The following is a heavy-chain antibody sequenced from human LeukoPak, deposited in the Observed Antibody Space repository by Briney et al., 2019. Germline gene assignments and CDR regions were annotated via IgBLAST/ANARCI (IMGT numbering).Heavy chain of an antibody. CDR3: ARQLGYCSGGSCYSAHGWFDP. J-gene: IGHJ5*02. CDR1: GGTFSSYA. D-gene: IGHD2-15*01. CDR2: IIPIFGTA. Sequence: RASVKVSCKASGGTFSSYAISWVRQAPGQGLEWMGGIIPIFGTANYAQKFQGRVTMTTDTSTSTAYMELRSPRSDDTAVYYCARQLGYCSGGSCYSAHGWFDPWGQGTLVTVSS. V-gene: IGHV1-69*05.